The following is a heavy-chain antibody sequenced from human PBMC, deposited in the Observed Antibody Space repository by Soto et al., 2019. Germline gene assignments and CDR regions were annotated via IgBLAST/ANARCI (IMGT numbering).Heavy chain of an antibody. V-gene: IGHV3-74*01. J-gene: IGHJ4*02. CDR1: GFTFNNYW. Sequence: EVQLVESGGGLVQPGGSLRLSCAASGFTFNNYWMHWVRQAPGKGLVWVSRINSDGSSITNADSVKGRFTISRDNPKKTVYLQMNSLRADNTAVYSSARVPVDSSSAPPFAYWGQGILVTVSA. CDR2: INSDGSSI. CDR3: ARVPVDSSSAPPFAY. D-gene: IGHD6-6*01.